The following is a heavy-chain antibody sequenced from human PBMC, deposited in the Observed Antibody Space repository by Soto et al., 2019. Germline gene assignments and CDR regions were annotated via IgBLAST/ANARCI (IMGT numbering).Heavy chain of an antibody. CDR2: ISYDGSNK. D-gene: IGHD2-15*01. V-gene: IGHV3-30*18. J-gene: IGHJ3*02. CDR3: AKDPIIVVVVAGTDAFDI. CDR1: GLTFRDAW. Sequence: GGSLRLSCAVSGLTFRDAWLNWVRQAPGKGLEWVAVISYDGSNKYYADSVKGRFTISRDNSKNTLYLQMNSLRAEDTAVYYCAKDPIIVVVVAGTDAFDIWGQGTRVTVSS.